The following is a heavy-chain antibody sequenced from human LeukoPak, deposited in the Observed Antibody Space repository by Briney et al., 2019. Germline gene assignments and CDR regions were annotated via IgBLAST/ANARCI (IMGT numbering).Heavy chain of an antibody. CDR3: AFLGYCSSTSCYGRLDY. D-gene: IGHD2-2*01. Sequence: ASVKVSCKASGYTFTSYGISWVRQAPGQGLEWMGWISAYNGNTNYAQKLQGRVTMTTDTSTSTAYMELRSLRSDDTAVYYCAFLGYCSSTSCYGRLDYWGQGTLVTVSS. V-gene: IGHV1-18*01. CDR2: ISAYNGNT. J-gene: IGHJ4*02. CDR1: GYTFTSYG.